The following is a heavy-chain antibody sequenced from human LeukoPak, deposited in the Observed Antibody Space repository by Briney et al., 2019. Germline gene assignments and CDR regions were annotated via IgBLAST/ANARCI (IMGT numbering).Heavy chain of an antibody. V-gene: IGHV3-48*01. D-gene: IGHD2-2*01. CDR1: GFTFSSYS. Sequence: GGSLRLSCAASGFTFSSYSMNWVRQAPGKGLEWVSYISSSSSTIYHADSVKGRFTISRDNAKNSLYLQMNSLRAEDTAVYYCARDPRGYCSSTSCYFDYWGQGTLVTVSS. CDR3: ARDPRGYCSSTSCYFDY. J-gene: IGHJ4*02. CDR2: ISSSSSTI.